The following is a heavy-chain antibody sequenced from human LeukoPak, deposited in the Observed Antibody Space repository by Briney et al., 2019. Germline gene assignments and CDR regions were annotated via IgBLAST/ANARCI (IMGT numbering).Heavy chain of an antibody. CDR1: GFTFSSYG. CDR2: IWYDGSNN. V-gene: IGHV3-33*01. Sequence: GGSLRLSCAASGFTFSSYGMHWVRQAPGKGLEWVAVIWYDGSNNYYADSVKGRFTISRDNSKNTLYLQMNSLRAEDTAVYYCARMIAAARHIDYWGQGTLVTVSS. J-gene: IGHJ4*02. CDR3: ARMIAAARHIDY. D-gene: IGHD6-13*01.